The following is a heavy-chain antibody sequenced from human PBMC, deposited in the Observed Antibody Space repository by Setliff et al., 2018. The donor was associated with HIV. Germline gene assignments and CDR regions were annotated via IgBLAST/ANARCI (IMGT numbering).Heavy chain of an antibody. Sequence: GGSLRLSCAAFGFTFSNYAMSWARQAPGKGLEWVSGCSGDSTYYANSVKGRFTISRYNSKNTLYLQMNSLRGEDTGVYYCAKNVEWILSYFDSWGQGTLVTVSS. CDR2: CSGDST. CDR3: AKNVEWILSYFDS. CDR1: GFTFSNYA. J-gene: IGHJ4*02. D-gene: IGHD3-3*01. V-gene: IGHV3-23*01.